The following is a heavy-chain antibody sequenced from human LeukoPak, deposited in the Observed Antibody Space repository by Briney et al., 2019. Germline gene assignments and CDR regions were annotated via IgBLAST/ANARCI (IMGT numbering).Heavy chain of an antibody. D-gene: IGHD2-2*01. CDR2: INPNSGGT. V-gene: IGHV1-2*02. CDR3: ARSADIVVVDYMDV. J-gene: IGHJ6*03. CDR1: GGTFSSYA. Sequence: ASVKVSCKASGGTFSSYAISWVRQAPGQGLEWMGWINPNSGGTNYAQKFQGRVTMTRDTSISTAYMELSRLRSDDTAVYYCARSADIVVVDYMDVWGKGTTVTVSS.